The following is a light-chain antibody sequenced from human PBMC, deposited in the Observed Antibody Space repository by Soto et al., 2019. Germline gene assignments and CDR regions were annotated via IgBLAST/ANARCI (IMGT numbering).Light chain of an antibody. Sequence: DIQMNPSPSTLSASVGDRVTITCRASQSISSWLAWYQQKPGTAPKLLIYKASSLQSGVPSRFSGSGSGTAFTLTISGLQPDDFATYYCLQYSSYPYTVGQGTKLEIK. V-gene: IGKV1-5*03. CDR2: KAS. J-gene: IGKJ2*01. CDR1: QSISSW. CDR3: LQYSSYPYT.